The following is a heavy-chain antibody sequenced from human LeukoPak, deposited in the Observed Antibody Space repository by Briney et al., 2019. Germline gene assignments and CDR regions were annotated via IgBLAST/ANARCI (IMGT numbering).Heavy chain of an antibody. Sequence: PSETLSLTCTVSGGSISTSNYYWGWIRQPPGKGLEWIGNIFYSGSTYYSPSLKSRVTISLDTSRNQFSLKLSSVTAADTAVYYCARDRFSSTARALWEFDPWGQGTLVTVSS. D-gene: IGHD3-3*01. CDR1: GGSISTSNYY. J-gene: IGHJ5*02. CDR2: IFYSGST. CDR3: ARDRFSSTARALWEFDP. V-gene: IGHV4-39*07.